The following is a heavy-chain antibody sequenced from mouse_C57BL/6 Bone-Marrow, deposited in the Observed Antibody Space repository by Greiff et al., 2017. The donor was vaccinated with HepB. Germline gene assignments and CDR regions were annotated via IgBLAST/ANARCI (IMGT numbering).Heavy chain of an antibody. V-gene: IGHV14-4*01. Sequence: DVQLQESGAELVRPGASVKLSCTASGFNIKDDYMHWVKQRPEQGLEWIGWIDPENGDTEYASKFQGKATITADTSSNTAYLQLSSLTSEDTAVYYCTTKYYAMDYWGQGTSVTVSS. CDR1: GFNIKDDY. CDR3: TTKYYAMDY. J-gene: IGHJ4*01. CDR2: IDPENGDT.